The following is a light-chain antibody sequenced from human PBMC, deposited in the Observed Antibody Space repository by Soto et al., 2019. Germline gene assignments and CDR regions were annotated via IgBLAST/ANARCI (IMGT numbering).Light chain of an antibody. CDR3: QQFGGSRYT. CDR2: GAS. J-gene: IGKJ2*01. V-gene: IGKV3-20*01. Sequence: EIVLTQSPGTLSLSPGERATLSCRASQSFSSAYLAWYQQKPGQAPRLLIFGASNRATGIPDRFSGSRSGTDFTLTISRLEPEDFAVYYCQQFGGSRYTVGQGPKLEIK. CDR1: QSFSSAY.